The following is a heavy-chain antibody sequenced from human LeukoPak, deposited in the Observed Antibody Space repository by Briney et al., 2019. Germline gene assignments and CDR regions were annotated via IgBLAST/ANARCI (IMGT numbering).Heavy chain of an antibody. CDR2: IYYSGST. CDR3: ARDLTGYDRFDY. CDR1: GGYIRSYY. Sequence: LETLSLTCTVSGGYIRSYYWSWIRQPPGKGLEWIGSIYYSGSTYYNPSLKSRVTISVDTSKNQFSLKLSSVTAADTAVYYCARDLTGYDRFDYWGQGTLVTVSS. D-gene: IGHD3-9*01. V-gene: IGHV4-59*12. J-gene: IGHJ4*02.